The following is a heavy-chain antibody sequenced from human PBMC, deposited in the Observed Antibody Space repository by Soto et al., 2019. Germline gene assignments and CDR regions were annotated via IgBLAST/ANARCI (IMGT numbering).Heavy chain of an antibody. CDR1: GGSISSYY. Sequence: SETLSLTCTVSGGSISSYYWSWIRQPPGKGLEWIGYIYYSGSTNYNPSLKSRVTISVDTSKNQFSLKLSSVTAADTAVYYGARQAPSYCRGGSCYSGNWFDPWGQGTMVTVSS. CDR3: ARQAPSYCRGGSCYSGNWFDP. CDR2: IYYSGST. V-gene: IGHV4-59*08. J-gene: IGHJ5*02. D-gene: IGHD2-15*01.